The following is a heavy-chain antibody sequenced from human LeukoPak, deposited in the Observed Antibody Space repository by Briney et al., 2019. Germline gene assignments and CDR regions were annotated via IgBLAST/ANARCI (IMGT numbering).Heavy chain of an antibody. CDR3: TKDLRPDGLYDFDS. V-gene: IGHV3-23*01. CDR2: IAGNSVTI. D-gene: IGHD5/OR15-5a*01. Sequence: GGSLRLSCAASGFTFSTYAMNWIRQAPGRGLEWVSVIAGNSVTIRYADSVKGRFTISRDNSKNTVFLQMNSLKVEDTALYYCTKDLRPDGLYDFDSWGQGTLVTVSS. CDR1: GFTFSTYA. J-gene: IGHJ4*02.